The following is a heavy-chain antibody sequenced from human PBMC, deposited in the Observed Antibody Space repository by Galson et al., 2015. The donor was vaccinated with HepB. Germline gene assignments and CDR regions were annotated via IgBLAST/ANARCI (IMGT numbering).Heavy chain of an antibody. CDR3: ARDYGDYGGTLDY. CDR2: IIPIFGTA. J-gene: IGHJ4*02. V-gene: IGHV1-69*13. Sequence: SVKVSCKASGGTFSSYAISWVRQAPGQGLEWMGGIIPIFGTANYAQKFQGRVTITADESTSTAYMELSSLRSEDTAVYYCARDYGDYGGTLDYWGQGTLVTVSS. D-gene: IGHD4-17*01. CDR1: GGTFSSYA.